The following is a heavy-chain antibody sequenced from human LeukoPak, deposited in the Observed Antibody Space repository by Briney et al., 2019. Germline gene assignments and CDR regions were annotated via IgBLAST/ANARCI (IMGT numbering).Heavy chain of an antibody. Sequence: SETLSLTCTVSGYSISGGNYWGWIRQPPGKGLEWIGSLYHSGSTNYNPSLKSRVTISVDTSKNQISLKLSSVTAADTAVYYCARGAYCSGGSCYPYFDYWGQGTLVTVSS. D-gene: IGHD2-15*01. CDR2: LYHSGST. V-gene: IGHV4-38-2*02. CDR1: GYSISGGNY. J-gene: IGHJ4*02. CDR3: ARGAYCSGGSCYPYFDY.